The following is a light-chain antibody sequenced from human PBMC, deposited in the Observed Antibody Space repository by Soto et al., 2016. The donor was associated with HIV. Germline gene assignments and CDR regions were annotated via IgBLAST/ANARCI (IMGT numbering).Light chain of an antibody. CDR1: QDISNF. V-gene: IGKV1-17*03. CDR3: QQYNSYPWT. CDR2: SAS. J-gene: IGKJ1*01. Sequence: DIQMTQSPSAMSASVGDRVTISCRASQDISNFLAWFQQKPGKVPQRLIFSASSLQSGVPSRFTGSGSGTEFTLTISSLQPEDFATYYCQQYNSYPWTFGQGTKVEIK.